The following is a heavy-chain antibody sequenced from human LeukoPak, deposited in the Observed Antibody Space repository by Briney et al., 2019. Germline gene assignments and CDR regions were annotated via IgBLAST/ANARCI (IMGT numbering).Heavy chain of an antibody. V-gene: IGHV3-30*03. Sequence: GGSLRLSCAASGFTFSSYGMHWVRQAPGKGLEWVAVISSDGGNKNYADSVKGRFTISRDNSKNTLYLQMNSLRAEDTAVYYCATTRYGDYRRFDYWGQGTLVTVSS. J-gene: IGHJ4*02. D-gene: IGHD4-17*01. CDR2: ISSDGGNK. CDR1: GFTFSSYG. CDR3: ATTRYGDYRRFDY.